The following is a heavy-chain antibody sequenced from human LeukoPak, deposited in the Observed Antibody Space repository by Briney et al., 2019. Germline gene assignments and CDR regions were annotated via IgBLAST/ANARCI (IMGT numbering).Heavy chain of an antibody. V-gene: IGHV4-59*01. CDR2: IYYSGST. D-gene: IGHD4-11*01. Sequence: SETLSVTCTVSGGSISSYYWSWIRQPPGKGLEWIGYIYYSGSTNYNPSLKSRVTISVDTSKNQFSLKLSSVTAADTAVYYCARDPTTVTTYDYYGMDVWGQGTTVTVSS. J-gene: IGHJ6*02. CDR3: ARDPTTVTTYDYYGMDV. CDR1: GGSISSYY.